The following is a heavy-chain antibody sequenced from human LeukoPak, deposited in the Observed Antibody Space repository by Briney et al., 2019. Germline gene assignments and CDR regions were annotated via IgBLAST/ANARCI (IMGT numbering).Heavy chain of an antibody. CDR2: MNPNSGNT. Sequence: ASVKVSCTASGYTFTSYDINWVRQTTGQGREWMGWMNPNSGNTGFAEKFQGSVTMTRNTSITTAYLELSGLTSEDTAVYYCARGLGSPWYNYWGQGTLVTVSS. CDR3: ARGLGSPWYNY. V-gene: IGHV1-8*01. J-gene: IGHJ4*02. D-gene: IGHD6-13*01. CDR1: GYTFTSYD.